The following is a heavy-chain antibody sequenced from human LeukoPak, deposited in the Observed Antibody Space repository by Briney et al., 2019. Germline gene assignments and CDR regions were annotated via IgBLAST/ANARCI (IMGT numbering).Heavy chain of an antibody. J-gene: IGHJ4*02. CDR3: AKEARGLWLTDY. D-gene: IGHD6-6*01. CDR2: ISYDGSNK. CDR1: GFTFSSYA. V-gene: IGHV3-30-3*01. Sequence: GGSLRLSCAASGFTFSSYAMHWVRQAPGKGLEWVAVISYDGSNKYYADSVKGRFTISRDNSKNTLYLQMNSLRAEDTAVYYCAKEARGLWLTDYWGQGTLVTVSS.